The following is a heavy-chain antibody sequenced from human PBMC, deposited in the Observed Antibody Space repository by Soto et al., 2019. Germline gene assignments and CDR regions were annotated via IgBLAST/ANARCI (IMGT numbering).Heavy chain of an antibody. CDR2: IMPIFGTP. J-gene: IGHJ6*02. CDR1: GGTFSSYA. CDR3: ARDKDRPQLGGNYYYSMDV. Sequence: QVQLVQSGSEVKKPGSSVKVSCKASGGTFSSYAISWVRQVPGQGLEWMGGIMPIFGTPDYAQKFQGRVTITADESTSRAYMERSSLRSEDTGVYYCARDKDRPQLGGNYYYSMDVWGQGTTVTVSS. V-gene: IGHV1-69*12. D-gene: IGHD3-3*02.